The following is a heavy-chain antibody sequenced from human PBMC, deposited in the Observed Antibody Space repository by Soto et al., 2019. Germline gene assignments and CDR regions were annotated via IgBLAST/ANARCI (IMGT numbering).Heavy chain of an antibody. Sequence: QVQLVQSGAEVKKPGSSVKVSCKASGGTFSSYAISWVRQAPGQGLEWMGGIIPIFGTANYAQKFQGRVTIPADESTSTAYMELSSLRSDDTAVYYCARHSCCSTPNCYYGMDVWGQGTTVTVSS. V-gene: IGHV1-69*12. CDR1: GGTFSSYA. J-gene: IGHJ6*02. CDR3: ARHSCCSTPNCYYGMDV. CDR2: IIPIFGTA. D-gene: IGHD2-15*01.